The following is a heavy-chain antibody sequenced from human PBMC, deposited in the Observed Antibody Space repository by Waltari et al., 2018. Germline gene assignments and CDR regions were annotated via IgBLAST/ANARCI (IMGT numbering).Heavy chain of an antibody. Sequence: QVQLQESGPGLVKPSQTLSLTCTVSGGSISSGGYYWRWIRQHPGKGLEWIGYIYHSGSTYYNPSLKSRVTISVDRSKNQFSLKLSSVTAADTAVYYCAATKGRGYSYGYFYWGQGTLVTVSS. V-gene: IGHV4-31*09. J-gene: IGHJ4*02. CDR3: AATKGRGYSYGYFY. CDR1: GGSISSGGYY. D-gene: IGHD5-18*01. CDR2: IYHSGST.